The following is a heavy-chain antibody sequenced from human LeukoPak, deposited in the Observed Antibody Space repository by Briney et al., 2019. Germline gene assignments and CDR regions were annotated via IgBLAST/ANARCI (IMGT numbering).Heavy chain of an antibody. Sequence: GASVKVSCKASGGTFSSYAISWVRQAPGQGLEWMGGIIPIFGTANYAQKFQGRVTITTDESTSTAYMELSSLRSGDTAVYYCATVLEYSSSSGSFDYWGQGTRVSVSS. CDR1: GGTFSSYA. CDR3: ATVLEYSSSSGSFDY. CDR2: IIPIFGTA. V-gene: IGHV1-69*05. J-gene: IGHJ4*02. D-gene: IGHD6-6*01.